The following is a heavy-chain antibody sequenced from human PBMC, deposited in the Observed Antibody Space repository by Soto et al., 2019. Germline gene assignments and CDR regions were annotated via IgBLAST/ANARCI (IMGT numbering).Heavy chain of an antibody. CDR1: ESIFRGYG. CDR3: ARDGVGVTTFCGCRDY. Sequence: QVQMVESGGGVVQPGGSLRLSCAVSESIFRGYGMHWVRQAPGKGLEWVAIIRFDGSNIHYADYVMGRFTISRDNSKNRLYLEMNNLRVEDTAVYYCARDGVGVTTFCGCRDYWGQVSLVAVSA. CDR2: IRFDGSNI. V-gene: IGHV3-33*01. J-gene: IGHJ4*02. D-gene: IGHD3-22*01.